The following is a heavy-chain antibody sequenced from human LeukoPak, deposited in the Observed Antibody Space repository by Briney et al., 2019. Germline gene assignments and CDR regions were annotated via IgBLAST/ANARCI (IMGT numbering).Heavy chain of an antibody. V-gene: IGHV3-23*01. CDR1: GFTFSSYA. Sequence: GGSLRLSCAASGFTFSSYAMSWVRQAPGKGLEWVSAISGSGGSTYYADSVKGRFTISRDNSKNTLYLQMNCLRAEDTAVYYCAKDYYDSSGGDAFDIWGQGTMVTVSS. CDR2: ISGSGGST. D-gene: IGHD3-22*01. J-gene: IGHJ3*02. CDR3: AKDYYDSSGGDAFDI.